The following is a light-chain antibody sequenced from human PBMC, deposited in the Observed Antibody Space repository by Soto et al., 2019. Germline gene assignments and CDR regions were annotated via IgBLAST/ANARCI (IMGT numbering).Light chain of an antibody. Sequence: EIVLTQSPATLSVSPGERATLSCRASQSVSSQLAWYQQKAGQAPRLLIYEASNRATGIPARFSGSVSGTDFTLTISSLEPEDFALYYCQQRANWPLTFGGGTQVEIK. V-gene: IGKV3-11*01. CDR2: EAS. CDR1: QSVSSQ. J-gene: IGKJ4*01. CDR3: QQRANWPLT.